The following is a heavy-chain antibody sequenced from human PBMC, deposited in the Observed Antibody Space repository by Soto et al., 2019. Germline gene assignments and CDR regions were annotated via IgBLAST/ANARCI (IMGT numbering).Heavy chain of an antibody. V-gene: IGHV3-11*01. CDR1: GFTFSDYY. D-gene: IGHD3-22*01. CDR3: ARDLGYYASDGYFDY. J-gene: IGHJ4*02. CDR2: ISSSGNII. Sequence: GGSLRLSCAGSGFTFSDYYMSWIRQAPGKGLEWVSYISSSGNIIYYADSVKGRFTISRGNAKNSLYLQMNSLRAEDTAVYYCARDLGYYASDGYFDYWGQGTLVTVSS.